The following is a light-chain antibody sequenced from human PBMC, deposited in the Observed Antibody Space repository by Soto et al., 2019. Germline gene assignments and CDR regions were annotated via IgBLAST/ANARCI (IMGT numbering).Light chain of an antibody. V-gene: IGKV1-5*03. CDR3: QQYNSYWP. CDR1: QSISSW. CDR2: KAS. J-gene: IGKJ1*01. Sequence: DIQMTQSPSTLSASVGDRVTITCRASQSISSWLAWYQQKPGKAPKLLIYKASSLESGVPSRFSGSGSGTEFTLTISSLQHDDFATYYCQQYNSYWPFGQGNKVEIK.